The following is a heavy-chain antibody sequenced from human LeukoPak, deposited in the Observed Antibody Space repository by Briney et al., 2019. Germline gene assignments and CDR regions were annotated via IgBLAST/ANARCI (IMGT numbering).Heavy chain of an antibody. V-gene: IGHV3-15*01. CDR2: IKSTTVDGTP. J-gene: IGHJ4*02. CDR1: GPTFSNAW. CDR3: TTGPGNSGY. D-gene: IGHD4-23*01. Sequence: PGGSLRLSCAVSGPTFSNAWMSWVRQAPGKGLEWVGRIKSTTVDGTPEYAAPVKGRFTISRDDSKNTVYLQMNSLKTEDTAVYYCTTGPGNSGYWGQGTLVTVSS.